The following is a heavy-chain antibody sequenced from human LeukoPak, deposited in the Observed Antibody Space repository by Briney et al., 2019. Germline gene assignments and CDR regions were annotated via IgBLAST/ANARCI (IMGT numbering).Heavy chain of an antibody. V-gene: IGHV3-21*01. Sequence: GSLRLSCAASGFTFSSYSMNWVRQAPGKGLEWVSSISSSSSYIYYADSVKGRFTISRDNAKNSLYLQMNSLRAEDTAVYYCARDGESVVVITNGVNDYWGQGTLVTVSS. J-gene: IGHJ4*02. D-gene: IGHD3-22*01. CDR3: ARDGESVVVITNGVNDY. CDR2: ISSSSSYI. CDR1: GFTFSSYS.